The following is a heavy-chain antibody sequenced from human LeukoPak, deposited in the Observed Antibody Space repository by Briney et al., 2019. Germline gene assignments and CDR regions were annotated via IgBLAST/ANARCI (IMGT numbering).Heavy chain of an antibody. D-gene: IGHD1-26*01. CDR2: IYPGDSGP. CDR1: GYSFTSYC. CDR3: GMSGDRVPLQDDVFDV. Sequence: PGESLQISCKVSGYSFTSYCIGWVRQLPGKGLEGMGIIYPGDSGPTYSPSFQGQVTISVDKSINTAYLQWSSLQASDTAMYYCGMSGDRVPLQDDVFDVWGQGTMVTVST. V-gene: IGHV5-51*01. J-gene: IGHJ3*01.